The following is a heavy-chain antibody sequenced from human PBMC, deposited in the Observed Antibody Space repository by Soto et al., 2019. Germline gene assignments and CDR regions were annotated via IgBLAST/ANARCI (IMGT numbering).Heavy chain of an antibody. J-gene: IGHJ4*02. CDR3: ASQNYYEVGEDY. Sequence: QVQLVQSGAEVKKPGSSVKVSCKASGGTFSSYTISWVRQAPGQGLEWMGRIIPILGIANYAQKCQGRVTITADKSTSTAYMELSSLRSEDTAVYYCASQNYYEVGEDYWGQGTLVTVSS. CDR1: GGTFSSYT. D-gene: IGHD3-16*01. V-gene: IGHV1-69*02. CDR2: IIPILGIA.